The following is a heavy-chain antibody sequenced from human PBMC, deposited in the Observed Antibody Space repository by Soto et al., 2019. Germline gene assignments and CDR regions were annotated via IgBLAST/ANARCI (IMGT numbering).Heavy chain of an antibody. CDR3: XXXXXGGFYFDY. CDR1: GFSLRNSGVG. Sequence: QITLKESGPTLVKPTQTLTLTCTFSGFSLRNSGVGVGWIRQPPGKALEWLALIYWDDDKRYSPSLKSRLTITXXXXXXXXXLTXXNMXXVXXXXXXXXXXXXGGFYFDYWGQGTLVTVSS. V-gene: IGHV2-5*02. CDR2: IYWDDDK. J-gene: IGHJ4*02.